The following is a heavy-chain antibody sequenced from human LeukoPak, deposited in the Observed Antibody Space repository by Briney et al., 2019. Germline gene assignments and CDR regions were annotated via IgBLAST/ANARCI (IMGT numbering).Heavy chain of an antibody. CDR2: IYDSGST. V-gene: IGHV4-59*12. D-gene: IGHD3-22*01. CDR3: ARDRYYYDSSARYFDY. CDR1: GGSISIYY. Sequence: SETLSLTCTVSGGSISIYYWSWIRQPPGKGLEWIGYIYDSGSTNYNPSLKSRVTISVDTSKNQFSLKLSSVTAADTAVYYCARDRYYYDSSARYFDYWGQGTLVTVSS. J-gene: IGHJ4*02.